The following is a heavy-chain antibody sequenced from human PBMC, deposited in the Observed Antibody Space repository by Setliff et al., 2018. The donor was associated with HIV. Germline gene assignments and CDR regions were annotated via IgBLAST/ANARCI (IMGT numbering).Heavy chain of an antibody. CDR2: IYNRDFT. CDR1: GASIISHY. J-gene: IGHJ4*02. CDR3: ASGRGGSSRGFLDY. D-gene: IGHD3-16*01. Sequence: PSETLSLTCTVSGASIISHYYSWIRQPPGKGLDWIGYIYNRDFTTYNPSLNSRLAISMDTSKNQFSLRLSSVIGADAAVYYCASGRGGSSRGFLDYWGLGTRVTVSS. V-gene: IGHV4-4*09.